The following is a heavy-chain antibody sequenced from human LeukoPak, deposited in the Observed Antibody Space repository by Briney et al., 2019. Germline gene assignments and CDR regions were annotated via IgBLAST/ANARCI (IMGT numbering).Heavy chain of an antibody. CDR1: GGSISSSNW. CDR3: ARGYDSSNFDY. CDR2: IYHSGST. Sequence: SGTLSLTCAVSGGSISSSNWWSWVRQPPGKGLEWIGEIYHSGSTNYNPSLKSRVTISVDTSKNQFSLKLSSVTAADTAVYYCARGYDSSNFDYWGQGTLVTVSS. J-gene: IGHJ4*02. V-gene: IGHV4-4*02. D-gene: IGHD3-22*01.